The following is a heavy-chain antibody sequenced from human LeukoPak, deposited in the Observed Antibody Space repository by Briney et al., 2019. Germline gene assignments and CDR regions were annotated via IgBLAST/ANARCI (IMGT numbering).Heavy chain of an antibody. CDR3: ARGGLGTSCFN. CDR1: GFAFNTYA. Sequence: PGGSLRLSCAASGFAFNTYAMTWVRQAPGKGLEWVSSISVVGPGTYYADSVKGRFTISRDNSKNTLYLQMDSLRTEDTAVYFCARGGLGTSCFNWGQGTLVTVSS. J-gene: IGHJ4*02. CDR2: ISVVGPGT. D-gene: IGHD2-2*01. V-gene: IGHV3-23*01.